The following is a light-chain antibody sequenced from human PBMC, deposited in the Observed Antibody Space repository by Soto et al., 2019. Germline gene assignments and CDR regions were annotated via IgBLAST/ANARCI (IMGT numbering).Light chain of an antibody. J-gene: IGKJ1*01. CDR3: QQYNNWPQT. CDR2: DAS. CDR1: QNIDTY. Sequence: EIVLTQSPATLSLSPGERATLSCRASQNIDTYLDWYQQKPGQSPRLLIFDASSRATGTPARFSGSGSGTDFTLTISSLEPEDFAVYYCQQYNNWPQTFGQGTKVDIK. V-gene: IGKV3-11*01.